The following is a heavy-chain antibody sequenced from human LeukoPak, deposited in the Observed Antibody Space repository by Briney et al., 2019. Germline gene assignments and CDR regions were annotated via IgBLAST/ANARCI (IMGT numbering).Heavy chain of an antibody. V-gene: IGHV3-9*03. CDR2: ISWNSGSI. Sequence: PGGSLRLSCAASGFTFDDYAMHWVRQAPGKGLEWVSGISWNSGSIGYADSVKGRFTISRDNAKNSLYLQMNSLRAEDMALYYCAKGGFFGVGYMDVWGKGTTVTVSS. J-gene: IGHJ6*03. D-gene: IGHD3-3*01. CDR1: GFTFDDYA. CDR3: AKGGFFGVGYMDV.